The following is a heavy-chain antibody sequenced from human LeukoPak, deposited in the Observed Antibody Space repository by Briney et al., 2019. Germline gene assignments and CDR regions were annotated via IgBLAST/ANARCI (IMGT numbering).Heavy chain of an antibody. V-gene: IGHV3-69-1*01. CDR3: ARDPGTYDNSGYYYFDY. CDR2: IVGSST. CDR1: GFTVRDYH. Sequence: GGSLRLSCAASGFTVRDYHMSWLRQAPGKGLELVSAIVGSSTHHADSVKGRFTISRDYAKNSLYLQVNSLRAEDTAVYYCARDPGTYDNSGYYYFDYWGQGTLVTVSS. D-gene: IGHD3-22*01. J-gene: IGHJ4*02.